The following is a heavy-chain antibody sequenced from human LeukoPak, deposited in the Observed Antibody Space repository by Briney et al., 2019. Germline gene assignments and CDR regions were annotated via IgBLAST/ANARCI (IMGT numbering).Heavy chain of an antibody. CDR2: IKQDGSKK. V-gene: IGHV3-7*01. J-gene: IGHJ3*02. Sequence: GGSLRLSCAAPGFTFSRNWMSWVRQAPGKGLEWVANIKQDGSKKYYVDSVKGRFTISRDNAKNSLYLQMNSLRAEDTAVYYCARDHYIVLGPAAGAFDIWGQGTMVTVSS. CDR1: GFTFSRNW. CDR3: ARDHYIVLGPAAGAFDI. D-gene: IGHD2-2*01.